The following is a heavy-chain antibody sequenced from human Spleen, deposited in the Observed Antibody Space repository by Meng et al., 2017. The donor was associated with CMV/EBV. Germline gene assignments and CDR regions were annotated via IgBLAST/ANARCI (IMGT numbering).Heavy chain of an antibody. J-gene: IGHJ5*02. V-gene: IGHV1-18*01. CDR3: ASAYSSIDP. CDR2: ISPYNSNT. D-gene: IGHD6-13*01. Sequence: ASVKVSCKASGYTFTSYGISWVRQAPGQGLEWMGWISPYNSNTNYAQTLQGRVTLTTDTSTTTTYMELRSLRSDDTAVYYCASAYSSIDPWGQGTLVTVSS. CDR1: GYTFTSYG.